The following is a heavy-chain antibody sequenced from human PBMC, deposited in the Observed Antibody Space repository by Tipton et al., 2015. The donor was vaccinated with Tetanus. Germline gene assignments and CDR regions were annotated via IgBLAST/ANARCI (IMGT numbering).Heavy chain of an antibody. Sequence: LSLTCAVYGGSFSGYYWSWIRQPPGKGLEWVANINQDVSERYYVDSVKGRFTISRDNAKNSLYLQMNSLRGDDTAVYYCAREGRYNPSDYWGQGTLVTVSS. CDR1: GGSFSGYY. CDR3: AREGRYNPSDY. D-gene: IGHD1-1*01. J-gene: IGHJ4*02. CDR2: INQDVSER. V-gene: IGHV3-7*01.